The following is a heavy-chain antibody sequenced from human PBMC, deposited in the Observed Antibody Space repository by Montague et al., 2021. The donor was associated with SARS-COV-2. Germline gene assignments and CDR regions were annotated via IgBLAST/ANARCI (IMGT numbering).Heavy chain of an antibody. V-gene: IGHV4-59*01. D-gene: IGHD6-6*01. CDR2: IYYSGST. Sequence: SETLSLTCTVSGGSISSYYWSWIRQPPGKALEWIGYIYYSGSTNYNPSLKSRVTISVDTSKNQFSLKLSSVTAADTAVYYCARGREYSSSAGFDYWGQGTLVTVSS. CDR3: ARGREYSSSAGFDY. CDR1: GGSISSYY. J-gene: IGHJ4*02.